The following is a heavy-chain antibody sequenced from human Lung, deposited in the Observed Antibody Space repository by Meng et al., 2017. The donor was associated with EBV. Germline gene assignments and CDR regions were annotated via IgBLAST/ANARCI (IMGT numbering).Heavy chain of an antibody. Sequence: QVQLQPWCAGLLKPSDTLSLTCGVSGGSFSSSYWSWIRQPPGKGLEWIGQINYSGITNYNPSLKSRVTISVDTSKNQFSLSLNSVTAADTAVYYCARGGTSSAPFDYWGQGTLVTVFS. V-gene: IGHV4-34*01. D-gene: IGHD2-2*01. J-gene: IGHJ4*02. CDR3: ARGGTSSAPFDY. CDR2: INYSGIT. CDR1: GGSFSSSY.